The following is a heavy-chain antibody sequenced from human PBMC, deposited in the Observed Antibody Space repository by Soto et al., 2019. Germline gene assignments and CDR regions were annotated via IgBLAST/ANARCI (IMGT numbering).Heavy chain of an antibody. V-gene: IGHV3-15*01. CDR1: GFTFSDAW. D-gene: IGHD3-10*01. CDR3: VTDRGGGMDV. J-gene: IGHJ6*01. Sequence: EVQLVESGGGMVMPGGSLRLSCAASGFTFSDAWMTWIRQAPGKGLQCVGRIKRKIDGETTDYAAPVKDRFTISRDDSKNTLYLQMNSLKVEDTAMYYCVTDRGGGMDVWGQGTTVTVSS. CDR2: IKRKIDGETT.